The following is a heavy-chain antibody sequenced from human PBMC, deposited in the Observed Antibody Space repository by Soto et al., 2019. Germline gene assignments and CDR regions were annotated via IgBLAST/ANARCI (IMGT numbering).Heavy chain of an antibody. J-gene: IGHJ4*02. CDR1: GGTFSSYT. Sequence: SVKVSCKASGGTFSSYTISWVRQAPGQGLEWMGRIIPILGIANYAQKFQGRVTITADKSTSTAYMERSSLRSEDTAVYYCARAPVRAAANDYWGQRTLVTVS. CDR3: ARAPVRAAANDY. V-gene: IGHV1-69*02. D-gene: IGHD6-13*01. CDR2: IIPILGIA.